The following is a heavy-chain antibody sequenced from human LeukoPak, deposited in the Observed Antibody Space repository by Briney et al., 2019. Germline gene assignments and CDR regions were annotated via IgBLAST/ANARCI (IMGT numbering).Heavy chain of an antibody. D-gene: IGHD6-25*01. J-gene: IGHJ3*01. Sequence: GGSLRLSCVASGFTFSNYWMQWVRQVPGKGLVWVSRLNGDGTNIIYADSVKGRFTTSRDNAENTLYLQMNSLRAEDTALYYCARSQSGAFDVWGQGTMVTVSS. CDR1: GFTFSNYW. V-gene: IGHV3-74*01. CDR2: LNGDGTNI. CDR3: ARSQSGAFDV.